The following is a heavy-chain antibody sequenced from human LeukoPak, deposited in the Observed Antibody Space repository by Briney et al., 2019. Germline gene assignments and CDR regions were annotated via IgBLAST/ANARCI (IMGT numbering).Heavy chain of an antibody. V-gene: IGHV3-23*01. CDR3: AKDCYSNYGNWFGP. J-gene: IGHJ5*02. CDR1: GFIFSEYA. CDR2: ISGGGGTT. D-gene: IGHD4-11*01. Sequence: GGSLRLSCAASGFIFSEYAMNWVRQAPGKGLEWVSAISGGGGTTHYADSVKGRFAVSRDNSKNILYLQMTNLRHEDTALYYCAKDCYSNYGNWFGPWGQGTQVTVIS.